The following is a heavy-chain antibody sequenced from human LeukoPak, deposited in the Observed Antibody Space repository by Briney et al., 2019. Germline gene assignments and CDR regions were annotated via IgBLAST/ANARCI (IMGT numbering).Heavy chain of an antibody. CDR1: GFTFSSYA. Sequence: GGSLRLSCAASGFTFSSYAMHWVRQAPGKGLQWLALTSDDGSAKYYADSVKGRFTISRDNSQNTLYLQMNSLKTEDTAVYYCTTVLHYYDSSGSYSFDYWGQGTLVTVSS. CDR2: TSDDGSAK. D-gene: IGHD3-22*01. J-gene: IGHJ4*02. V-gene: IGHV3-30-3*01. CDR3: TTVLHYYDSSGSYSFDY.